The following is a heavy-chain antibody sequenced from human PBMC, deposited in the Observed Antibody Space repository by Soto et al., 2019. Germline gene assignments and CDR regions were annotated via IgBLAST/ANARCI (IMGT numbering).Heavy chain of an antibody. D-gene: IGHD3-16*02. CDR2: ISYDGSD. CDR3: ARRWNYHLAF. CDR1: GFPFREFG. V-gene: IGHV3-33*05. Sequence: QMQLVESGGGVVQPGRSLRLSCVASGFPFREFGMHWVRQAPGKGLEWVALISYDGSDYADSVKVRFTISRDDSRDTLFLHMDNLRPDDTGVYCCARRWNYHLAFWGQGTLVAVSS. J-gene: IGHJ4*02.